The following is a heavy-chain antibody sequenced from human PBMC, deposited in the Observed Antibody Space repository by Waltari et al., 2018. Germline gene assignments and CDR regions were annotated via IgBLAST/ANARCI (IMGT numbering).Heavy chain of an antibody. D-gene: IGHD3-9*01. CDR1: GFTFSNAW. J-gene: IGHJ4*02. CDR2: IKSKTDGGTT. Sequence: EVQLVESGGGLVKPGGSLRLSCAASGFTFSNAWMSRVRQAPGKGLAWVGRIKSKTDGGTTDYAAPVKGRFTISRDDSKNTLYLQMNSLKTEDTAVYYCTTVSFYDILTGLDYWGQGTLVTVSS. V-gene: IGHV3-15*01. CDR3: TTVSFYDILTGLDY.